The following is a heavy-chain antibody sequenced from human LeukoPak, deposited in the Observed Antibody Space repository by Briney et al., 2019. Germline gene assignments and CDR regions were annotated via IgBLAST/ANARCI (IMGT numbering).Heavy chain of an antibody. Sequence: NPGGSLRLSCAASGFTFSSYSMNWVRQAPGKGLEWVSSISSSSSYIYYADSVKGRFTISRDNAKNSLYLQMNSLRAEDTAVYYRATSPAVRGVTPNAFDIWGQGTMVTVSS. D-gene: IGHD3-10*01. CDR2: ISSSSSYI. J-gene: IGHJ3*02. CDR3: ATSPAVRGVTPNAFDI. CDR1: GFTFSSYS. V-gene: IGHV3-21*01.